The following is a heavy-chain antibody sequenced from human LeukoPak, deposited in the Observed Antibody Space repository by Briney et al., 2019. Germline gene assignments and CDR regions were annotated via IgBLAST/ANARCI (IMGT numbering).Heavy chain of an antibody. D-gene: IGHD2-2*03. V-gene: IGHV4-38-2*02. Sequence: SQTLSLTCTVSGYSISSGYYWGWIRQPPGKGLEWIGSIYHSGSTYYNPSLKSRVTISVDTSKNQFSLKLTSVTAADTVVYYCARHLDNYHYFDFWGQGTLVTVSS. CDR1: GYSISSGYY. CDR2: IYHSGST. CDR3: ARHLDNYHYFDF. J-gene: IGHJ4*02.